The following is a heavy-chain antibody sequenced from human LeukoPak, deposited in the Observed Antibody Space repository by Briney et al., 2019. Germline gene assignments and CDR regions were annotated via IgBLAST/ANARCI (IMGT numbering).Heavy chain of an antibody. Sequence: ARGSLRLSCISSGFTFSSYAMSWVRQAPGKGLEWVSSIAGSGHTTYYADSSKGRFTVSRDNSENTLYLQMNSLRAEDTALYFCAKGGFSYTFDYWGQGTPVTVSS. J-gene: IGHJ4*02. CDR3: AKGGFSYTFDY. V-gene: IGHV3-23*01. CDR2: IAGSGHTT. D-gene: IGHD5-18*01. CDR1: GFTFSSYA.